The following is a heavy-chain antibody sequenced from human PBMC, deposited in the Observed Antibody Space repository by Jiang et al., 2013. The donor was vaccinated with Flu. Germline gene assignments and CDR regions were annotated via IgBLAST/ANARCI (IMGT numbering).Heavy chain of an antibody. D-gene: IGHD3-16*01. V-gene: IGHV1-2*04. CDR3: ARSSRGRIREDFDY. J-gene: IGHJ4*02. CDR2: INPNSGGT. Sequence: EWMGWINPNSGGTNYAQKFQGWVTMTRDTSISTAYMELSRLRSDDTAVYYCARSSRGRIREDFDYWGQGTLVTVSS.